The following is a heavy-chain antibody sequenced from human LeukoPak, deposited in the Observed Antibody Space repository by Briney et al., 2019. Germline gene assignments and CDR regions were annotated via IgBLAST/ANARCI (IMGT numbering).Heavy chain of an antibody. J-gene: IGHJ3*02. D-gene: IGHD3-16*01. V-gene: IGHV3-74*01. CDR3: TRRGAASDAFDI. Sequence: GGSLILSCAASGFTFSSYSMIWVRQAPGKGLVWVSRIKYDGSSTNYADSVKGRFTISRDNAKNTQSLQMNTLRAEDTAVYYCTRRGAASDAFDIWGQGTMVTVSS. CDR2: IKYDGSST. CDR1: GFTFSSYS.